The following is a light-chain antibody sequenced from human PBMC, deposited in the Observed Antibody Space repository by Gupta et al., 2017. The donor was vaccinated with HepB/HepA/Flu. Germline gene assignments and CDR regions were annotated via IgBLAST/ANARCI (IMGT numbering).Light chain of an antibody. Sequence: QSALTQPRSVSASPGQSVTISCNGTSSDVGGYNYVSWYQQHPGKAPKLMIYDVSKRPSGVPDRFSGSKSGNTASLTISGLQAEDEADYYCCSYAGSLYVFGTGTKVTVL. CDR2: DVS. CDR1: SSDVGGYNY. J-gene: IGLJ1*01. V-gene: IGLV2-11*01. CDR3: CSYAGSLYV.